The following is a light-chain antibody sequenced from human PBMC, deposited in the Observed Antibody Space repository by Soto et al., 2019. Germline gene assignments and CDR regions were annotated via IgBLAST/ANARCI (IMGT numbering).Light chain of an antibody. CDR2: KAS. J-gene: IGKJ5*01. V-gene: IGKV1-5*03. CDR3: QQYNTYST. Sequence: DIQMTQSPSTLSGSLRDRVTITCRASQTISSWLAWYQQKPGKAPKLLIYKASTLKSGVPSRFSGSGSGTEFTLTISSLQPDDFATYYCQQYNTYSTFGQGTRLEIK. CDR1: QTISSW.